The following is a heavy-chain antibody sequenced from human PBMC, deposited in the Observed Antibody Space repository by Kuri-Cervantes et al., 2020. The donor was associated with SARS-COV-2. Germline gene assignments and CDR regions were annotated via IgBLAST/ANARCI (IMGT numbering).Heavy chain of an antibody. Sequence: WGSLRLSCAASGFTFSSYWMHWVRQAPGKGLVWVSRINSDGSSTSYADSVKGRYTISRDNAKNTLYLQMNSLRAEDTAVYYCATQGTIYYYDTLWGQGTLVTVSS. D-gene: IGHD3-22*01. V-gene: IGHV3-74*01. CDR2: INSDGSST. CDR3: ATQGTIYYYDTL. CDR1: GFTFSSYW. J-gene: IGHJ4*02.